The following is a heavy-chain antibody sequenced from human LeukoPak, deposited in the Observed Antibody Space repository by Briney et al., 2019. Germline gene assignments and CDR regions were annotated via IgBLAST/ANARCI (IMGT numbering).Heavy chain of an antibody. V-gene: IGHV4-34*01. CDR3: ARERITMIVVAPYYYYYGMDV. CDR2: INHSGST. J-gene: IGHJ6*02. D-gene: IGHD3-22*01. CDR1: GGSFSGYY. Sequence: SETLSLTCAVYGGSFSGYYWSWIRQPPGKGLEWIGEINHSGSTNYNPSLKSRVTISVDTSKNQFSLKLSSVTAADTAVYYCARERITMIVVAPYYYYYGMDVWGQGATVTVSS.